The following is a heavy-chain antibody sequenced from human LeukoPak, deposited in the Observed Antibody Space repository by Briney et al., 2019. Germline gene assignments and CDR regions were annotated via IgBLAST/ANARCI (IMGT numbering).Heavy chain of an antibody. Sequence: SETLSLTCTVSGGSISSSSYYWGWIRQPPGKGLEWIGSIYYSGSTYYNPSLRSRVTISVDTSKNQFSLKLSSVTAADTAVYYCARSAGYYFDYWGQGTLVTVSS. V-gene: IGHV4-39*01. D-gene: IGHD1-14*01. CDR3: ARSAGYYFDY. CDR2: IYYSGST. J-gene: IGHJ4*02. CDR1: GGSISSSSYY.